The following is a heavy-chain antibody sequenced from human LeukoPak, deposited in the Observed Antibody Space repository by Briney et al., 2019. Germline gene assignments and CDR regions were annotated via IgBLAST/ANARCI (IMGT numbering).Heavy chain of an antibody. J-gene: IGHJ4*02. CDR2: MNPNSDNT. CDR1: GYTFTSYD. Sequence: ASVKVSCKASGYTFTSYDTNWVRQATGQGLEWMGWMNPNSDNTSYTQKFQGRDTITRNTSISTAYMELSSLRSEDTALYNCARGFTPRRRGANDYWGQGTLVTVSS. V-gene: IGHV1-8*01. D-gene: IGHD3-10*01. CDR3: ARGFTPRRRGANDY.